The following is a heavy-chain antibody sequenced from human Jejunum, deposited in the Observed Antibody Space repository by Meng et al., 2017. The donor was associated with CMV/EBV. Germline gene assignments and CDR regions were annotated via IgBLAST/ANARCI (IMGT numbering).Heavy chain of an antibody. CDR2: IYSDGNT. Sequence: VHLVEVGGGLIQPGGSLRLSCASSGFTVSSNHMGWVRQAPGKGLEWVSVIYSDGNTFYADSVKGRFTISRDNSENTLYLQMNNLRADDTAVYYCASIYGMPRAWYFNLWGRGTLVTVSS. CDR1: GFTVSSNH. D-gene: IGHD2-2*01. CDR3: ASIYGMPRAWYFNL. J-gene: IGHJ2*01. V-gene: IGHV3-53*01.